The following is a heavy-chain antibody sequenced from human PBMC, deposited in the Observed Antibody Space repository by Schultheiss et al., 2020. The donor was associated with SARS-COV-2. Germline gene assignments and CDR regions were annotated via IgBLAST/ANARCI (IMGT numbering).Heavy chain of an antibody. V-gene: IGHV3-23*01. Sequence: GGSLRLSCAASGFTFDDYAMHWVRQAPGKGLDWVSAISGSGGSTYYADSVKGRFTISRDSAKNSLYLQVNSLRDEDTAVYYCARRPLSGYYGPRDYWGQGTLVTVSS. CDR1: GFTFDDYA. CDR3: ARRPLSGYYGPRDY. D-gene: IGHD3-22*01. CDR2: ISGSGGST. J-gene: IGHJ4*02.